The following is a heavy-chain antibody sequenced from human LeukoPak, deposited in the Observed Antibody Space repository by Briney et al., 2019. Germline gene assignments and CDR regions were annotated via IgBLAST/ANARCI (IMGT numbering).Heavy chain of an antibody. Sequence: GGSLRLSCAASGFTFSDYYMSWVRQAPGKGLEWVSTIFGSGSDTYYADSVKGRFIISRDNSKNTLYLQMDSLRAEDTAVYFCAKIDWSSGFWGQGTLVAVSS. CDR3: AKIDWSSGF. CDR2: IFGSGSDT. D-gene: IGHD3-9*01. J-gene: IGHJ4*02. V-gene: IGHV3-23*05. CDR1: GFTFSDYY.